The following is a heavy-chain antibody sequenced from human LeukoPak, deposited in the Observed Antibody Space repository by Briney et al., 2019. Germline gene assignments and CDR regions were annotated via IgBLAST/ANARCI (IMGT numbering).Heavy chain of an antibody. Sequence: PGGSLRLSCAAYGFTFSDYYMSWIRQAPGKGLEWVSYISSSSSYTNYADSVKGRFTISRDNAKNSLYLQMNSLRAEDTAVYYCARYCSSTSCYDYWGQGALVTVSS. CDR1: GFTFSDYY. CDR2: ISSSSSYT. CDR3: ARYCSSTSCYDY. D-gene: IGHD2-2*01. V-gene: IGHV3-11*03. J-gene: IGHJ4*02.